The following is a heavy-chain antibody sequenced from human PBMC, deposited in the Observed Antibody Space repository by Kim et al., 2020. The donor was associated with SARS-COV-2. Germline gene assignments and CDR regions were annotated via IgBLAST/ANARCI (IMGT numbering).Heavy chain of an antibody. D-gene: IGHD3-3*01. V-gene: IGHV3-7*01. J-gene: IGHJ6*02. Sequence: GGSLRLSCAVSGFSFSNYWMTWVRQAPGKGLEWVGNIRDDGSETSSVDSVKGRFSLSRDNAKNLLYLHMTRLRVEDTAVYYCARAPRLTIFGDITQPLYGLDVWGQGTTVTVSS. CDR3: ARAPRLTIFGDITQPLYGLDV. CDR1: GFSFSNYW. CDR2: IRDDGSET.